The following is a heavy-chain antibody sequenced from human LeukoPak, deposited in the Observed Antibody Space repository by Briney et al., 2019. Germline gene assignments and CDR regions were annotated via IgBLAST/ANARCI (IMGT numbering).Heavy chain of an antibody. CDR2: ISYDGSNK. D-gene: IGHD3-10*01. CDR3: ARTMVRGVSFDY. Sequence: GRSLRLSCAASGFTFSSYAMHWVRQAPGKGLEWVAVISYDGSNKYYADSVKGRFTISRDNSKNTLYLQMNSLRAEDTAVYYYARTMVRGVSFDYWGQGTLVTVSS. J-gene: IGHJ4*02. CDR1: GFTFSSYA. V-gene: IGHV3-30-3*01.